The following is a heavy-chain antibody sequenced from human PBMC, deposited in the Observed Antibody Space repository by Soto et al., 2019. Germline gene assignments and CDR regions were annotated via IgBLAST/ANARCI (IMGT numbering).Heavy chain of an antibody. J-gene: IGHJ6*02. CDR2: IYHSGST. CDR1: GGSISSSNW. D-gene: IGHD5-18*01. CDR3: ARFSGYSYGYYYGMDV. Sequence: SETLSLTCAVSGGSISSSNWWSWVRQPPGKGLEWIGEIYHSGSTNYNPSLKSRVTISVDRSKNQFSLKLSSVTAADTAVYCCARFSGYSYGYYYGMDVWGQGTTVTV. V-gene: IGHV4-4*01.